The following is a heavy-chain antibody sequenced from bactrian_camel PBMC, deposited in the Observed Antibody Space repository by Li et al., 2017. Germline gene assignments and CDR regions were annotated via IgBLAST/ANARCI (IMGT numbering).Heavy chain of an antibody. CDR3: AKTAYYYSDDDGGFEFGY. Sequence: HVQLVESGGASVQAGGSLRLSCVVSGNWHMAECVGWFRQTSKGREGVAGMPTGGILTYYADSVKGRFTVSRDNPKNTLYLRLNSLKTEDSAMYYCAKTAYYYSDDDGGFEFGYWGQGTQVTVS. J-gene: IGHJ6*01. CDR2: MPTGGILT. V-gene: IGHV3S1*01. CDR1: GNWHMAEC. D-gene: IGHD4*01.